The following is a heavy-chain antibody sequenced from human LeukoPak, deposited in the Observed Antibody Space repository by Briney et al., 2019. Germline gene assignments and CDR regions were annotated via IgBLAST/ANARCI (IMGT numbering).Heavy chain of an antibody. J-gene: IGHJ3*02. CDR3: ARDNDFWSGSKDI. Sequence: PSETLSLTCTVSGGSISSGSYYWSWIRQPAGKGLEWIGRIYTSGSTNYNPSLKSRVTISVDTSKNQFSLKLSSVTAADTAVYYCARDNDFWSGSKDIWGQGTMVTVSS. V-gene: IGHV4-61*02. D-gene: IGHD3-3*01. CDR1: GGSISSGSYY. CDR2: IYTSGST.